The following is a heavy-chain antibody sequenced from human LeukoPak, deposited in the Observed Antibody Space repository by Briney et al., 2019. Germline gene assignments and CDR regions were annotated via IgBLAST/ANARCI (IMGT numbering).Heavy chain of an antibody. V-gene: IGHV3-66*01. CDR3: ARVEMATGGLDV. Sequence: PGGSLRLSCAASGFTVITDYMTWVRQAPGKGLEWVSVIYTGDAIHYSDSVKGRFTISRDNSKNTLDLHMSNLRPEDTATYYCARVEMATGGLDVWGQGTRSPSP. J-gene: IGHJ6*02. D-gene: IGHD5-24*01. CDR2: IYTGDAI. CDR1: GFTVITDY.